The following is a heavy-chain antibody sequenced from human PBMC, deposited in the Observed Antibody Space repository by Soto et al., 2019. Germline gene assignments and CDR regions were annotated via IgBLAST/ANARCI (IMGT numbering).Heavy chain of an antibody. V-gene: IGHV4-61*08. CDR2: IYYSGST. CDR1: GGSISSGGYS. Sequence: PSETLSLSCAVSGGSISSGGYSWSWIRQPPGKGLEWIGYIYYSGSTNYNPSLKSRVTISVDTSKNQFSLKLSSVTAADTAVYYCARVYCSGGSCYSHFDYWGQGTLVTVSS. CDR3: ARVYCSGGSCYSHFDY. J-gene: IGHJ4*02. D-gene: IGHD2-15*01.